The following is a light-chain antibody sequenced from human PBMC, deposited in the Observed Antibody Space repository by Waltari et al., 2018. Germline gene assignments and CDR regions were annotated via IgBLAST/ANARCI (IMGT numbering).Light chain of an antibody. CDR3: QQLNSHPLT. V-gene: IGKV1-9*01. CDR1: QGISSY. J-gene: IGKJ4*01. CDR2: AAS. Sequence: IQLTQSPSSLSASVGDRVTITCRASQGISSYLAWYQQKPGKAPKLLIYAASTLQSGVPSRFSGSGSGTDFTLTISSLQPEDFASYYCQQLNSHPLTCGGGTKVEIK.